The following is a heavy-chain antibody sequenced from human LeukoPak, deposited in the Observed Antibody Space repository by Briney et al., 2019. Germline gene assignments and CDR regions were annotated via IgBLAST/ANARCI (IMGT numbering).Heavy chain of an antibody. J-gene: IGHJ4*02. Sequence: SETLSLTCTVSGGSISSYYWSWIRQPPGKELEWIGDIYYSGSTNYNPSLKSRVTISVDTSKNQFSLKLSSVTAADTAVYYCARGGSHWLDYWGQGTLVTVSS. CDR2: IYYSGST. CDR3: ARGGSHWLDY. V-gene: IGHV4-59*01. CDR1: GGSISSYY. D-gene: IGHD1-1*01.